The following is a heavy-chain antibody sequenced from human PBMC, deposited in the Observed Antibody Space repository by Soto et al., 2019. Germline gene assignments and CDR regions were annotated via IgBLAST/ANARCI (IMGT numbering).Heavy chain of an antibody. J-gene: IGHJ4*02. CDR3: AREMYDYGDYVYMPGPFDY. CDR2: ISSSGSTI. Sequence: GGSLRLSCAASGFTFSDYYMSWIRQAPGKGLEWVSYISSSGSTIYYADSVKGRFTISRDNAKNSLYLQMNSLRAEDTAVYYCAREMYDYGDYVYMPGPFDYWGQGTLVTVSS. V-gene: IGHV3-11*01. CDR1: GFTFSDYY. D-gene: IGHD4-17*01.